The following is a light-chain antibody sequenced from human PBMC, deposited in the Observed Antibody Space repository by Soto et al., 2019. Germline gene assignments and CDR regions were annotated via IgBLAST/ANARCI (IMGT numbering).Light chain of an antibody. J-gene: IGKJ1*01. V-gene: IGKV3-20*01. CDR3: QQYGSSPRT. CDR1: QSISGSY. CDR2: GAS. Sequence: EIVLTQSPGTLSLSPGERATLSCRASQSISGSYLAWYQQKPGQAPRLLIYGASSRATGFPDRFSGSGSGTDFTLTISSLEPEDFAVYYCQQYGSSPRTFGHGTKVDIK.